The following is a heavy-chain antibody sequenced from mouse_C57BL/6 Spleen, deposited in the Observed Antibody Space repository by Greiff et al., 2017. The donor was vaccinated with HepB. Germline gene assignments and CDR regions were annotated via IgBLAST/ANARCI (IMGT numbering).Heavy chain of an antibody. CDR1: GYTFTTYP. D-gene: IGHD1-1*01. CDR2: FHPYNDDT. V-gene: IGHV1-47*01. CDR3: ARGGKNGSSDEFAY. Sequence: LEESGAELVKPGASVKMSCKASGYTFTTYPIEWMKQNHGKSLEWIGNFHPYNDDTKYNEKFKGKATLTVEKSSSTVYLEVSRLTSDDSAVYYCARGGKNGSSDEFAYWGQGTLVTVSA. J-gene: IGHJ3*01.